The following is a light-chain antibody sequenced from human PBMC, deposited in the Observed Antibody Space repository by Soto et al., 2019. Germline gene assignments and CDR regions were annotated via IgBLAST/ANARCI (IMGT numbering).Light chain of an antibody. CDR2: GAS. CDR1: QDVGRY. CDR3: QHYKNYPWT. Sequence: AIRMTQSPSSLSASAGDRVAIACRASQDVGRYLAWYQQKPGQAPKLLIYGASTLQSGVPSRFSGGWSGTDFTLTISFLQSEDFATYYCQHYKNYPWTFGQGTKVEIK. V-gene: IGKV1-8*01. J-gene: IGKJ1*01.